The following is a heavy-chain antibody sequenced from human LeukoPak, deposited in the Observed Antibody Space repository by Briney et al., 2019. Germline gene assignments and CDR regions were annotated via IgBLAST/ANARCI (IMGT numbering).Heavy chain of an antibody. D-gene: IGHD4-17*01. J-gene: IGHJ4*02. V-gene: IGHV3-74*01. CDR3: VKDDDQYGVDY. Sequence: GGSLRLSCAASGFTFSKYWMHWVRQAPGKGLVCVSRVKSDGTYTSYADSVKGRFTVSRDNAKNTLYLQMNSLRAEDTAVYYCVKDDDQYGVDYWGQGTLVTVSS. CDR2: VKSDGTYT. CDR1: GFTFSKYW.